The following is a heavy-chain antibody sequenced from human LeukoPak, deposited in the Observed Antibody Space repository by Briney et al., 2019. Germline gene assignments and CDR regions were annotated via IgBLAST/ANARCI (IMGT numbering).Heavy chain of an antibody. CDR2: ISDDSTTI. D-gene: IGHD3-16*01. Sequence: PGGSQRLFCAASGFRFSTHSMNWVRQAPGKGLEWVAYISDDSTTIYYADSVKGRFTISRDSAKNSLYLQMNSLRDEDTAVYYCASGLSGGGAYWGQGTVHTVSS. J-gene: IGHJ4*02. CDR3: ASGLSGGGAY. V-gene: IGHV3-48*02. CDR1: GFRFSTHS.